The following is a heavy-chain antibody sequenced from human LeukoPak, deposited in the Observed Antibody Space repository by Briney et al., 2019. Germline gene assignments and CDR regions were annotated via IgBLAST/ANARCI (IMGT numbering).Heavy chain of an antibody. CDR1: GFTFSSYG. D-gene: IGHD6-19*01. V-gene: IGHV3-23*01. J-gene: IGHJ4*02. CDR2: ISGSGGST. Sequence: PGGTLRLSCAASGFTFSSYGMSWVRQAPGKGLEWVSAISGSGGSTYYADSVKGRFTISRDNTKNSLYLYMNSLRTEDMALYFCVKALSVAGHFDSWGQGTLVTVSS. CDR3: VKALSVAGHFDS.